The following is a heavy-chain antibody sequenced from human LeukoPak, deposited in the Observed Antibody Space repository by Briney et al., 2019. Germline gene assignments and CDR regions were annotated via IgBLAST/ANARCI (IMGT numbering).Heavy chain of an antibody. Sequence: PGGSLRLSCVVSGFTFTSYGMHWVRQAPGKGLEWVALIRHDGNDKYYAETVKGRFTISRDNSNNTVYLQMNSLRAEDTAVYYCAGRGYSGYDYGYWGQGTLVTVSS. D-gene: IGHD5-12*01. CDR1: GFTFTSYG. V-gene: IGHV3-30*02. CDR2: IRHDGNDK. CDR3: AGRGYSGYDYGY. J-gene: IGHJ4*02.